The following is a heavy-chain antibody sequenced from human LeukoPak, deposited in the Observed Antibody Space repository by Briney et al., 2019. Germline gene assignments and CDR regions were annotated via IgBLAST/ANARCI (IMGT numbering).Heavy chain of an antibody. CDR2: INPNSGGT. J-gene: IGHJ4*02. D-gene: IGHD5-18*01. CDR1: GYTFTGYY. CDR3: ARGAIQLWLIGGGYFDY. Sequence: ASVKVSCKASGYTFTGYYMHWVRQAPGHGLEWMGWINPNSGGTNYAQNFQCWVTMTRDTAISTAYMELSRLRSDDTVVYYCARGAIQLWLIGGGYFDYWGQGTLVTVSS. V-gene: IGHV1-2*04.